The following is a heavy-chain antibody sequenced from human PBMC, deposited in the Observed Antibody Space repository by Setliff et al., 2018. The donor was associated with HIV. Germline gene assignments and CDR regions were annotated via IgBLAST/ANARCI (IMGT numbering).Heavy chain of an antibody. Sequence: ASVKVSCKASGDTFSSYAISWVRQAPGQGLEWMGGPIPILGIANYAQKFQDRVTITADKSTDTAYMELSSLRSEDTAVYYCARDQYQLLEPQTYNWFDPWGQGTMVTVSS. J-gene: IGHJ5*02. D-gene: IGHD2-2*01. CDR2: PIPILGIA. CDR3: ARDQYQLLEPQTYNWFDP. CDR1: GDTFSSYA. V-gene: IGHV1-69*10.